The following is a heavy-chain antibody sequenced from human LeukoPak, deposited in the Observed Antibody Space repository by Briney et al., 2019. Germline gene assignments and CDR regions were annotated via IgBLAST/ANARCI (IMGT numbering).Heavy chain of an antibody. D-gene: IGHD2-15*01. V-gene: IGHV5-51*01. CDR1: GYTFTXYX. Sequence: XGSGYTFTXYXXXWVRQMPGKXXXXMGTIYPGDSDTRYRPSFQGQVTISADKSISTAYLQWSSLKASDTAMYYCARLRTNNCSGGSCYSGNWFDPWGQGTLVTVSS. CDR3: ARLRTNNCSGGSCYSGNWFDP. CDR2: IYPGDSDT. J-gene: IGHJ5*02.